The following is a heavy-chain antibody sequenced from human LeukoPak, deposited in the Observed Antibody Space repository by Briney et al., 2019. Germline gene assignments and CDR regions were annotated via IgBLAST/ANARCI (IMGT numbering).Heavy chain of an antibody. V-gene: IGHV4-59*01. CDR1: GVSISSYY. CDR2: VYYTGST. CDR3: ARVVGFYDSSAFDL. Sequence: PSETLSLTCTVFGVSISSYYWSWIRQPPGKGLEWIGYVYYTGSTNYNPSLNSRVTMSIDTSKNQFSLRLSSVTAADTAVYYCARVVGFYDSSAFDLWGQGTLVTVSS. D-gene: IGHD3-22*01. J-gene: IGHJ5*02.